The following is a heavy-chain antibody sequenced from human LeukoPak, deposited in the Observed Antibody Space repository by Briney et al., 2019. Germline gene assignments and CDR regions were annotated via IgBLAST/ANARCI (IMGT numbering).Heavy chain of an antibody. CDR1: GFTFSSYA. V-gene: IGHV3-64*01. J-gene: IGHJ4*02. CDR3: AKEYTGTFSPFPSYFDN. CDR2: ISSNGGST. Sequence: HPGGSLRLSCAASGFTFSSYAMHWVRQAPGKGLEYVSAISSNGGSTYYANSVKGRFTISRDNSKNTLYLQMNSLRAEDTAIYYCAKEYTGTFSPFPSYFDNWGQGTLVTVSS. D-gene: IGHD1-26*01.